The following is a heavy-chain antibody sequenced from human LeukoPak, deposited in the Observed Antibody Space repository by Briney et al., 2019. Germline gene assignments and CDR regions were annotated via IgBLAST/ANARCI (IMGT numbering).Heavy chain of an antibody. V-gene: IGHV3-48*03. CDR2: ISNSGSTI. J-gene: IGHJ5*02. CDR3: AREVGYCSGGSCYSGSWFDP. Sequence: GGSLRLSCTASGFTFSDYEMNWVRQATGKGLEWVAYISNSGSTINYADSVKGRFTISRDNSKNTLYLQMNSLRAEDTAVYYCAREVGYCSGGSCYSGSWFDPWGQGTLVTVSS. CDR1: GFTFSDYE. D-gene: IGHD2-15*01.